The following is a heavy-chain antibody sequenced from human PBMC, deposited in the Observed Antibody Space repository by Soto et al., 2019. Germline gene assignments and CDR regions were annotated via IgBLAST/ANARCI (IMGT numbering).Heavy chain of an antibody. Sequence: QVQLQQWGAGLLKPSETLSLTCAVYGGSFSGYYWSWIRQPPGKGLEWIGEINHSGSTNYNPSLKSRVTISVDTSKNQFSLKLSSVTAADTAVYYCARLMTTVTPWDWGQGTLVTVSS. V-gene: IGHV4-34*01. CDR1: GGSFSGYY. D-gene: IGHD4-17*01. J-gene: IGHJ4*02. CDR2: INHSGST. CDR3: ARLMTTVTPWD.